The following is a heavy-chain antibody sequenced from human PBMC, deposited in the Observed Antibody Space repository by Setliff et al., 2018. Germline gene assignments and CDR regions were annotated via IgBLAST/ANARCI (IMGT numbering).Heavy chain of an antibody. CDR1: GYTFTNYG. Sequence: ASVKVSCKASGYTFTNYGVTWVRQAPGQGLEWMGWIGAYNGNTYNARKFQGRVTMTSDTSTSTAYMELRSLRSDDTAAYYCARVTIAVAGYFDFWGQGTLVTVSS. V-gene: IGHV1-18*01. CDR3: ARVTIAVAGYFDF. J-gene: IGHJ4*02. D-gene: IGHD6-19*01. CDR2: IGAYNGNT.